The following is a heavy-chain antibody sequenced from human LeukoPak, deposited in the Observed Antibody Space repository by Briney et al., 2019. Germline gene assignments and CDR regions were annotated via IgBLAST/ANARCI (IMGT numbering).Heavy chain of an antibody. Sequence: GESLKISCKGFGYTFTTYWIGWGRQMPGKGLEWMGIIYPGDSDTRYSPSFQGQVTISADKSISTAYLQWSSLKASDTAMYYCARVGYCSGGSCSTYNWFDPWGQGTLVTVSS. V-gene: IGHV5-51*01. CDR2: IYPGDSDT. CDR1: GYTFTTYW. D-gene: IGHD2-15*01. J-gene: IGHJ5*02. CDR3: ARVGYCSGGSCSTYNWFDP.